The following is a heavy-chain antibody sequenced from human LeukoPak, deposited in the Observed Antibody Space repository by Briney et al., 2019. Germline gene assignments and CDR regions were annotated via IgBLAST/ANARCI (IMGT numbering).Heavy chain of an antibody. J-gene: IGHJ4*02. D-gene: IGHD6-13*01. CDR1: GFTFSSYA. CDR3: ARGAGAAGGRDYYSDY. Sequence: PGRSLRLSCAGSGFTFSSYAFHWVRQAPGKGLEWVAVISDDANAKHYTDSVKGRFTISRDNSRNTLYLQMNSLRPEDTAVYYCARGAGAAGGRDYYSDYWGQGMLVTVSS. V-gene: IGHV3-30*04. CDR2: ISDDANAK.